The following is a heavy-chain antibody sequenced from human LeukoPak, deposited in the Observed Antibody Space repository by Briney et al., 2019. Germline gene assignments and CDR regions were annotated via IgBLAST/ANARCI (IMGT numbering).Heavy chain of an antibody. CDR2: IFTSGTT. V-gene: IGHV4-61*02. J-gene: IGHJ6*03. Sequence: SETLSLTCTVSGGSINSGSYYWSWVRQPAGKGLEWIGRIFTSGTTNYNPSLKSRVTISVDTSKNQFSLKLSSVTAADTAVYYCARDRFDSYGSGVVYYYYYMDVWGKGTTVTISS. CDR1: GGSINSGSYY. CDR3: ARDRFDSYGSGVVYYYYYMDV. D-gene: IGHD3-10*01.